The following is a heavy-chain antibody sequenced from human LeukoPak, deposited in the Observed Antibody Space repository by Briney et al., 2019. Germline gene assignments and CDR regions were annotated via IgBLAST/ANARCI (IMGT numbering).Heavy chain of an antibody. J-gene: IGHJ5*02. Sequence: GASVKVSCKASGYTFTSYDINWVRQATGQGLEWMGWMNPNSGNTGYAQKFQGRVTMTRNTSISTAYMELSSLRSEDTAVYYCARYMKLWFGPRWFDPWGQGTLVTVSS. CDR3: ARYMKLWFGPRWFDP. V-gene: IGHV1-8*01. CDR2: MNPNSGNT. D-gene: IGHD5-18*01. CDR1: GYTFTSYD.